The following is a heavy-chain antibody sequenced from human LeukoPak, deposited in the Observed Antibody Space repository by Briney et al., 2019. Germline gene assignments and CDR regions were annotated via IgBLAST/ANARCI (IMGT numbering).Heavy chain of an antibody. D-gene: IGHD1-26*01. J-gene: IGHJ4*02. CDR2: IYYSGST. Sequence: SETLPLTCTVSGGSINSYYWSWIRQPPGKGLEWIAYIYYSGSTSYNPSLKSRVTISVDTSKNQFSLKLNSVTAADTAMYYCARLFHPALSGNYPFDYWGQGTLVTVSS. V-gene: IGHV4-59*01. CDR1: GGSINSYY. CDR3: ARLFHPALSGNYPFDY.